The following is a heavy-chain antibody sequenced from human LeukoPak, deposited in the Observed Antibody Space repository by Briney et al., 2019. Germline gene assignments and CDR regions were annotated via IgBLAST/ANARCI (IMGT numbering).Heavy chain of an antibody. J-gene: IGHJ4*02. CDR3: AKGKGIGYYSIELDY. CDR2: ISWNSGSI. D-gene: IGHD3-22*01. V-gene: IGHV3-9*01. Sequence: GRSLRLSCAASGFTFDDYAMHWVRQAPGKGLEWVSGISWNSGSIGYADSVKGRFTISRDNAKNSLYLQMNSLRAEDTALYYCAKGKGIGYYSIELDYGGQGNLVIVSS. CDR1: GFTFDDYA.